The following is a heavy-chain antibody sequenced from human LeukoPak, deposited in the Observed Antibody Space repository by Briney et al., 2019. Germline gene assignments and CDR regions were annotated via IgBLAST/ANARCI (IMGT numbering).Heavy chain of an antibody. CDR2: IWYDGSNK. CDR3: ARASPRWGAFDI. D-gene: IGHD3-16*01. Sequence: PGGSLRLSCAASGFTFSHYGMHWVRQAPGKGLEWVAVIWYDGSNKYYADSVKGRFTISRDNSKNTLYLQMNSLRAEDTAVYYCARASPRWGAFDIWGQGTMVTVSS. CDR1: GFTFSHYG. V-gene: IGHV3-33*01. J-gene: IGHJ3*02.